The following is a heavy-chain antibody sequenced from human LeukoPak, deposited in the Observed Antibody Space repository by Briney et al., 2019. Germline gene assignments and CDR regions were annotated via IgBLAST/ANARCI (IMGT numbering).Heavy chain of an antibody. CDR3: AKDPSIGKYCTNGVCSPFDY. CDR1: GFTFGSYA. J-gene: IGHJ4*02. CDR2: ISDSGDYT. D-gene: IGHD2-8*01. Sequence: PGGSLRLSCAGSGFTFGSYAMSWVRQAPGQGLEWVSVISDSGDYTSYADSVRGRFTISRDNSRNTLYLRMISLRPEDTAVYYCAKDPSIGKYCTNGVCSPFDYWGQGTLVTVSS. V-gene: IGHV3-23*01.